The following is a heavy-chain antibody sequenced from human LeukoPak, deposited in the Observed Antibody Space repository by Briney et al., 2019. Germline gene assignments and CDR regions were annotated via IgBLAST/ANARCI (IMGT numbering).Heavy chain of an antibody. CDR3: ARRRATVDYSMDV. CDR1: GFTFSNYR. CDR2: IYSGGDT. J-gene: IGHJ6*03. D-gene: IGHD1-26*01. Sequence: QPGGSLRLSCAASGFTFSNYRMSWVRQAPGKGLEWLTVIYSGGDTYYIDSVKGRFAISRDNSRNTVYLQMNSLRADDTAVYYCARRRATVDYSMDVWGKGTTVTVSS. V-gene: IGHV3-53*01.